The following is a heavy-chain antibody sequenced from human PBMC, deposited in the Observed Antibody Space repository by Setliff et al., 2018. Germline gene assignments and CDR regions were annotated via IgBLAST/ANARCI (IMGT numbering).Heavy chain of an antibody. Sequence: SETLSLTCTVSGGSISSGSYYWGWIRQPPGKGLEWIGTVYHSGSTYYNPSLKSRVTVSLDTSNNQFSLKLSSVAATDTAVYYCVRVRVVVAATFDYWGQGMLVTVSS. CDR3: VRVRVVVAATFDY. CDR2: VYHSGST. J-gene: IGHJ4*02. V-gene: IGHV4-39*02. D-gene: IGHD2-15*01. CDR1: GGSISSGSYY.